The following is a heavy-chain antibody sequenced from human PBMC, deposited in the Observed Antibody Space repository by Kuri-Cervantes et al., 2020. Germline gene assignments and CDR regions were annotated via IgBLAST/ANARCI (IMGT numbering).Heavy chain of an antibody. D-gene: IGHD6-13*01. CDR2: INHSGNT. J-gene: IGHJ5*02. CDR1: GASFSSFY. V-gene: IGHV4-34*01. Sequence: SETLSLTCGVYGASFSSFYWSWIRQPPGKGLEWIGEINHSGNTFYNPSLKSRVTISVDTSKNQFSLKLSSVTAADTAVYYCARDGSSWYHWFDPWGQGTLVTVSS. CDR3: ARDGSSWYHWFDP.